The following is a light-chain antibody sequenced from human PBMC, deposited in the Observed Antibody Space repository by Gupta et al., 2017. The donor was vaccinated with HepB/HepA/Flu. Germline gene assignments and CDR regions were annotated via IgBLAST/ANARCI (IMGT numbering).Light chain of an antibody. CDR2: DAS. V-gene: IGKV3D-20*01. J-gene: IGKJ1*01. CDR1: QSVSSNNY. Sequence: EIVLTQSPATLSLSPGERSTLSCGASQSVSSNNYLAWYQQKPGLAPRPRIYDASGRATGIPDRFSGSGSGTDCTLTISSLEPEDFAVDYWKHYGSSWAFGQGTKVEIK. CDR3: KHYGSSWA.